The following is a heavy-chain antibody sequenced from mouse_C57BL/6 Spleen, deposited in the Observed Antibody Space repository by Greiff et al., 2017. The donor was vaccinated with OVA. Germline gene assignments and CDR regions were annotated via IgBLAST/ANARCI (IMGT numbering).Heavy chain of an antibody. CDR1: GFTFSSYA. J-gene: IGHJ2*01. D-gene: IGHD1-1*01. V-gene: IGHV5-9-1*02. Sequence: EVMLVESGEGLVKPGGSLKLSCAASGFTFSSYAMSWVRQTPEKRLEWVAYISSGGDYIYYADTVKGRFTISRDNARNTLYLQMSSLKSEDTAMYYCTRGRTTVVFDYWGQGTTLTVSS. CDR2: ISSGGDYI. CDR3: TRGRTTVVFDY.